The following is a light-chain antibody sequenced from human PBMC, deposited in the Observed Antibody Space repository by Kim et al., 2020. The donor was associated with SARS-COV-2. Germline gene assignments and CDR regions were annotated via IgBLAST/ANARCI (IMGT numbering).Light chain of an antibody. CDR1: SLRSDY. J-gene: IGLJ2*01. CDR2: GKN. V-gene: IGLV3-19*01. Sequence: VALGQTVRITCQGDSLRSDYATGYQRKPGQAPIVVIYGKNNRPSGIPDRFSGSSSGNTASLTITGTQAGDEADYYCNSRDSNDNVVFGGGTQLTVL. CDR3: NSRDSNDNVV.